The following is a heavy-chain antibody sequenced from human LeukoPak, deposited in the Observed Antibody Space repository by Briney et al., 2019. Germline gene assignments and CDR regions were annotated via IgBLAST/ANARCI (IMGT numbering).Heavy chain of an antibody. J-gene: IGHJ6*03. D-gene: IGHD1-1*01. CDR1: GGSISSSSYY. CDR3: ARVGKTYSYYYYYMDV. V-gene: IGHV4-39*07. Sequence: SETLSLTCTVSGGSISSSSYYWGWIRQPPGKGLEWIGSIYYSGSTYYNPSLKSRVTISVDTSKNQFSLKLSSVTAADTAVYYCARVGKTYSYYYYYMDVWGKGTTVTVSS. CDR2: IYYSGST.